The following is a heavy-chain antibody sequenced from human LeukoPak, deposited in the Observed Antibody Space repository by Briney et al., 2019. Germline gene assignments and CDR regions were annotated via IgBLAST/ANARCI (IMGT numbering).Heavy chain of an antibody. D-gene: IGHD3-22*01. CDR2: IYSGGST. CDR1: GFTVSSNY. J-gene: IGHJ3*02. Sequence: GGSLRLSCAASGFTVSSNYMSWVRQAPGKGLEWVSVIYSGGSTYYADSVKGRFTISRDNSKNTLYLQMNSLRAEDTAVYYCARGPPPLHYYDSSGYGDDAFDIWGQGTMVTVSS. CDR3: ARGPPPLHYYDSSGYGDDAFDI. V-gene: IGHV3-66*01.